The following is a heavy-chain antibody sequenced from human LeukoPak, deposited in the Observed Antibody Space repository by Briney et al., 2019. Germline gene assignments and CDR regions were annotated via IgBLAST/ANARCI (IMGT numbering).Heavy chain of an antibody. Sequence: GESLQISCQGSGYSFTSYWIAWVRQMPGKGLEWMGVIDPGDSDNRYSPSFQGQVTISADKSISTAYLQWNSLEASDTAIYYCARQRATWGGGDFWGQGTLVTVSS. V-gene: IGHV5-51*01. J-gene: IGHJ4*02. CDR1: GYSFTSYW. D-gene: IGHD3-16*01. CDR2: IDPGDSDN. CDR3: ARQRATWGGGDF.